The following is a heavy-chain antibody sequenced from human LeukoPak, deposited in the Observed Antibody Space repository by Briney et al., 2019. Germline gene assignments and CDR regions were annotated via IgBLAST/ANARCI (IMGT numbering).Heavy chain of an antibody. Sequence: GGSLRLSCAASGFTFSSYGMHWVRQAPGKGLEWVAFIRYDGSNKYYADSVKGRFTISRDNSKNTLYLQMNSLRAEDTAVYYCAKDSGYYADRRSGGFDPWGQGTLVTVSS. D-gene: IGHD3-16*01. V-gene: IGHV3-30*02. CDR3: AKDSGYYADRRSGGFDP. J-gene: IGHJ5*02. CDR2: IRYDGSNK. CDR1: GFTFSSYG.